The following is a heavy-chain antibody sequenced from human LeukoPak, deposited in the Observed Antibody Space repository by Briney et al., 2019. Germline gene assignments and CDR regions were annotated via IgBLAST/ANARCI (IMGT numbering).Heavy chain of an antibody. CDR1: GYTLTHFD. Sequence: ASVKVSCKASGYTLTHFDINWLRQATGQGLEWMGWLNPNTGNTAYAEKFQGRVTITSKTSITTAYMELSSLRSDDTAVYYCARGSPFQWLVHGGWFDPWGQGTLVTVSS. CDR2: LNPNTGNT. D-gene: IGHD6-19*01. V-gene: IGHV1-8*01. J-gene: IGHJ5*02. CDR3: ARGSPFQWLVHGGWFDP.